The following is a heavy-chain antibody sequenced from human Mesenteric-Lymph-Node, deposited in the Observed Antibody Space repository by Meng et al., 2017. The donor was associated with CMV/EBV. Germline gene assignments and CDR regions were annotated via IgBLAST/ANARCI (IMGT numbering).Heavy chain of an antibody. Sequence: ASVKVSCKASGYTFTDYYMHWVRQAPGQGLEWMGWINPNNGGTNYAQKFRGRVTMTRDTSISTAYMELSRLTSDDTAVYYCAREIKLASDYWGQGTLVTVSS. CDR2: INPNNGGT. J-gene: IGHJ4*02. V-gene: IGHV1-2*02. D-gene: IGHD1-1*01. CDR1: GYTFTDYY. CDR3: AREIKLASDY.